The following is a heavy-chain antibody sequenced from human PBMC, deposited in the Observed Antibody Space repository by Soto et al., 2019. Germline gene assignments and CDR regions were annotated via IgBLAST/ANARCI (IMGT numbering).Heavy chain of an antibody. CDR3: ARRTPEWLQPLEY. J-gene: IGHJ4*02. V-gene: IGHV3-11*01. CDR1: GFTFSDYY. Sequence: QVELVESGGGMVKAGGSLRLSCAASGFTFSDYYMSWIRLGPGKGLEWVSYISSSGSTIYYADSVKGRFTISSDNANNSLYLQRNSMRAEDTVLYYCARRTPEWLQPLEYLCQGTLVTASS. CDR2: ISSSGSTI. D-gene: IGHD5-12*01.